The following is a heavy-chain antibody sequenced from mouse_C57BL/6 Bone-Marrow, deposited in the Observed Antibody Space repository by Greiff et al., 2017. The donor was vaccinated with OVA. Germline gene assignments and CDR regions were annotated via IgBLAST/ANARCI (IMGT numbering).Heavy chain of an antibody. J-gene: IGHJ3*01. CDR1: GFNFKDYY. D-gene: IGHD1-2*01. CDR3: TAPALLDGPFAY. V-gene: IGHV14-4*01. CDR2: IDPESGDT. Sequence: VHVKQSGAELVRPGASVKLSCTASGFNFKDYYMHWVQPRPEQGLEWIGWIDPESGDTEYASQFQGKATITADTTSNTAYLQLSSLTSEETAVDYCTAPALLDGPFAYWGQGTLVTVSA.